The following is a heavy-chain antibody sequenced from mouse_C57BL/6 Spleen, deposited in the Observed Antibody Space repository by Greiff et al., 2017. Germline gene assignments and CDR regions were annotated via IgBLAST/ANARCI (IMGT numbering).Heavy chain of an antibody. CDR1: GFTFSDYG. CDR2: ISSCSSTI. V-gene: IGHV5-17*01. Sequence: EVQGVESGGGLVKPGGSLKLSCAASGFTFSDYGMHWVRQAPEKGLEWVAYISSCSSTIYYADTVNSRFTISRDNAKNTLFLQLTSLRSEDTAMYYGASDDYDDGGDFDVWGTGTTVTVSS. J-gene: IGHJ1*03. D-gene: IGHD2-4*01. CDR3: ASDDYDDGGDFDV.